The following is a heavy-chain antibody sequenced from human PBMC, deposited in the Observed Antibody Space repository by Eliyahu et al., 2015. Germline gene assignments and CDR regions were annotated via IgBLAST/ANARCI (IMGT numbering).Heavy chain of an antibody. D-gene: IGHD1-26*01. CDR1: GFTFDVLP. CDR3: AKDIRGATRAPHFDY. CDR2: ISWNSGSI. V-gene: IGHV3-9*01. Sequence: EVQLVESGGGLVQPGRSLRLSCXASGFTFDVLPMHWVRQAPGKGLEWVSGISWNSGSIGYADSVKGRFTISRDNAKNSLYLQMNSLRAEDTALYYCAKDIRGATRAPHFDYWGQGTLVTVSS. J-gene: IGHJ4*02.